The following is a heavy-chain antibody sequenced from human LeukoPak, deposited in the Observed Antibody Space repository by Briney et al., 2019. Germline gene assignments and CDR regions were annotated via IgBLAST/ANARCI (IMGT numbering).Heavy chain of an antibody. CDR1: GFTFSSYA. CDR2: LYSGGTT. D-gene: IGHD3-22*01. CDR3: ARDGSGYYYAFDI. J-gene: IGHJ3*02. Sequence: GGSLRLSCAASGFTFSSYAMSWVRQAPGKGLEWVSVLYSGGTTYYADSVKGRFTISRDNSKNTLYLEVNSLRAEDSAVYYCARDGSGYYYAFDIWGQGTTVTVSS. V-gene: IGHV3-66*01.